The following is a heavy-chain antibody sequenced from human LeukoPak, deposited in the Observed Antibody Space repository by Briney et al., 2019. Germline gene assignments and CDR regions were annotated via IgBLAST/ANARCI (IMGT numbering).Heavy chain of an antibody. J-gene: IGHJ4*02. D-gene: IGHD5-24*01. CDR2: ISWNSGSI. Sequence: GGSLRLSCAASGFTFDDYAMHWVRQAPGKGLEWVSGISWNSGSIGYADSVKGRFTISRDNAKNSLYLQMNSLRAEDTALYYCAKSGDGYNQGEFDYWGQGTLVTVSS. CDR3: AKSGDGYNQGEFDY. V-gene: IGHV3-9*01. CDR1: GFTFDDYA.